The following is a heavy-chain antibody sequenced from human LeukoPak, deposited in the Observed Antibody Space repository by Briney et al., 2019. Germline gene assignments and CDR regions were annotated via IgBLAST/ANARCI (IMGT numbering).Heavy chain of an antibody. J-gene: IGHJ5*02. Sequence: GSSVKVSCKSSGVTFSIYAISWVRQAPGQGLEWMGGIIPIFGTANYAQKFQGRVTITADESTSTAYMELSSLRSEDTAVYYCAREKVVATANLGGRYCFDPWGQGTLVTVSS. CDR2: IIPIFGTA. D-gene: IGHD2-21*02. CDR1: GVTFSIYA. CDR3: AREKVVATANLGGRYCFDP. V-gene: IGHV1-69*01.